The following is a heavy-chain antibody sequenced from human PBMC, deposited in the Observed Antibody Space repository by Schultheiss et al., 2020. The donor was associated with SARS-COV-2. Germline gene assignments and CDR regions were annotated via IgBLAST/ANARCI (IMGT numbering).Heavy chain of an antibody. CDR1: GGTFSSYA. CDR3: ARDPQIGGYSYGPEDY. Sequence: SVKVSCKASGGTFSSYAISWVRQAPGQGLEWMGGIIPIFGTANYAQKFQGRVTITADESTSTAYMELSSLRSEDTAVYYCARDPQIGGYSYGPEDYWGQGTLVTVSS. J-gene: IGHJ4*02. CDR2: IIPIFGTA. D-gene: IGHD5-18*01. V-gene: IGHV1-69*13.